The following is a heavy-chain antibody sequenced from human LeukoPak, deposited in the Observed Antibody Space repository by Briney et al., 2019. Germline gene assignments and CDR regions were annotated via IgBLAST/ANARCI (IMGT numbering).Heavy chain of an antibody. D-gene: IGHD1-1*01. CDR1: GYSISSGYY. Sequence: PSETLSLTCTVSGYSISSGYYWGWIRPPPGKGLEWIGNIYYSGSTYYNPSLKSRVTLSVDTSKNQFSLKLSSVTAADTAVYYCARTDDSWPYYGMDVWGQGTTVTVSS. J-gene: IGHJ6*02. CDR2: IYYSGST. CDR3: ARTDDSWPYYGMDV. V-gene: IGHV4-38-2*02.